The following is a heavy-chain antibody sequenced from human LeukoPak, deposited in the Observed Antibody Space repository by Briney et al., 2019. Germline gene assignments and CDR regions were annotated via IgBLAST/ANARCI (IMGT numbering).Heavy chain of an antibody. Sequence: ASVKVSCKASGYTFTGYYMHWVRQAPGQGLEWMGWIDPNSGGTNYAQKFQGSVTITRDTSINTAYLDLTRLTSDHTTAYFLATVGYSRSWTIHYNLASWGKGTLVTVSS. V-gene: IGHV1-2*02. J-gene: IGHJ4*02. CDR3: ATVGYSRSWTIHYNLAS. CDR1: GYTFTGYY. D-gene: IGHD1-26*01. CDR2: IDPNSGGT.